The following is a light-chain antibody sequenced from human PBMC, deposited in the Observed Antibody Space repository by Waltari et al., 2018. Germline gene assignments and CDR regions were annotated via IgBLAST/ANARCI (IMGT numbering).Light chain of an antibody. CDR2: DVS. Sequence: QSALTQPPSVSRSPCLSLPIPCTVTNRDVGFYTYLVWYQQDPGKVPQLLFYDVSDRPSGVASRFSGAKSGNTASLTISGLQADDEADYYCNSYSGSSSWVFGGGTKLTVL. V-gene: IGLV2-14*01. CDR1: NRDVGFYTY. J-gene: IGLJ3*02. CDR3: NSYSGSSSWV.